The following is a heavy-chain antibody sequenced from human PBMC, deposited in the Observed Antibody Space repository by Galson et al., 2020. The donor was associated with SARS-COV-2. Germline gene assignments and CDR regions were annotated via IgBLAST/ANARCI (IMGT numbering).Heavy chain of an antibody. CDR2: IVVGSGNT. V-gene: IGHV1-58*01. CDR1: GFTFTSSP. D-gene: IGHD2-2*01. J-gene: IGHJ3*02. CDR3: AAPSCSSTSCYDAFDI. Sequence: SVKVSCKASGFTFTSSPVQWVRQARGQRLEWIGWIVVGSGNTNYAQKFQERVTITRDMSTSTAYMELSSLRSEDTAVYDCAAPSCSSTSCYDAFDIWGQGKMVTVSS.